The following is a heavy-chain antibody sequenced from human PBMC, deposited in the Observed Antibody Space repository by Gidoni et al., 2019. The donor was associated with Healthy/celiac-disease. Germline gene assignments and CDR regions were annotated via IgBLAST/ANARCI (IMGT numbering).Heavy chain of an antibody. D-gene: IGHD5-18*01. J-gene: IGHJ4*02. Sequence: EVQLVEYGGGLVQPGGSMRLSCAASGFTFSSYWMHWVCQAPGKGLVWVSRINSDGSSTSYADSVKGRFTISRDNAKNTLYLQMNSLSAEDTAVYYCARDPNGYSQHFDYWGQGTLVTVSS. CDR2: INSDGSST. V-gene: IGHV3-74*01. CDR3: ARDPNGYSQHFDY. CDR1: GFTFSSYW.